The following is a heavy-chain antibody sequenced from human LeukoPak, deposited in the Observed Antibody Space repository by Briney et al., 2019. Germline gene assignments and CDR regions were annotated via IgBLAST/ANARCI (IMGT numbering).Heavy chain of an antibody. D-gene: IGHD6-19*01. V-gene: IGHV3-23*01. CDR1: GFTFTSYA. J-gene: IGHJ3*02. Sequence: PVGSLRLSRAASGFTFTSYAMSWVRQAPRKGLEWVSAITGSGDTTYYAASVKVLFTIPKDNSKNTLYLQMSRLKAEDTAIYYRAKDRDSRDWYQDAFDIWGQGTMVTVSS. CDR3: AKDRDSRDWYQDAFDI. CDR2: ITGSGDTT.